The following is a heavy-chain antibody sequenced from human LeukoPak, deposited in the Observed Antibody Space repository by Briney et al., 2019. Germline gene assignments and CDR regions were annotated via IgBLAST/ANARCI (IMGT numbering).Heavy chain of an antibody. J-gene: IGHJ4*02. Sequence: PGGSLRLSCAASGFTFSSYSMNWVRQAPGKGLEWVSSISSSSSYIYYADSVKGRFTISRDNAKNSLYLQMDSLRAEDTAVYYCARHLFIVGAEGDYWRQGTLVTVSS. CDR1: GFTFSSYS. V-gene: IGHV3-21*01. CDR3: ARHLFIVGAEGDY. D-gene: IGHD1-26*01. CDR2: ISSSSSYI.